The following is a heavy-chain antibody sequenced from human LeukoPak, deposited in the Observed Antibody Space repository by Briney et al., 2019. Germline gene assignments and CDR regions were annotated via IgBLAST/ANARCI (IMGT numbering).Heavy chain of an antibody. Sequence: GGSLRLSCKASGFTLSNNYVNWVRQAPGKGLEWVSVIYSGGSTYYADSVKGRFTISRDNPKNTLYLQMNSLRVEDTAVYYCARDALTDYSRAFDIWGQGTMVTVSS. V-gene: IGHV3-53*01. CDR3: ARDALTDYSRAFDI. CDR2: IYSGGST. CDR1: GFTLSNNY. J-gene: IGHJ3*02. D-gene: IGHD3-16*01.